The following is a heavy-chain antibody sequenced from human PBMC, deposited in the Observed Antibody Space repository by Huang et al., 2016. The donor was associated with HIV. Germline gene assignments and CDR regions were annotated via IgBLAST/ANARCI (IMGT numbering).Heavy chain of an antibody. V-gene: IGHV1-69*01. CDR3: ARGRTRSSLYDSYYGLDV. CDR1: GGTFSTYA. Sequence: QVQLVQSGAEVKKPGSSVKVSCKASGGTFSTYAISWVRQAPGKGLEWMGGIIPIYGTASYAQKLQGTVTITADEFTSTAYMELSSLRSEDTALYYCARGRTRSSLYDSYYGLDVWGQGTTVTVSS. D-gene: IGHD6-6*01. J-gene: IGHJ6*02. CDR2: IIPIYGTA.